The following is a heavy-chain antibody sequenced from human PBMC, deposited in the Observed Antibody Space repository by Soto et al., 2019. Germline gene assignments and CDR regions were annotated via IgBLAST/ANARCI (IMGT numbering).Heavy chain of an antibody. J-gene: IGHJ4*02. Sequence: GASVKVSCKASGYTFTNYGISWVRQAPGEGLEWVGWINTSNDNKLYAQKLQGRLTLTTDTSTSTAYMDLTTLRSDDTAVYFCARDPGAASFDFWAQGTLGTVSS. CDR1: GYTFTNYG. V-gene: IGHV1-18*01. D-gene: IGHD2-15*01. CDR2: INTSNDNK. CDR3: ARDPGAASFDF.